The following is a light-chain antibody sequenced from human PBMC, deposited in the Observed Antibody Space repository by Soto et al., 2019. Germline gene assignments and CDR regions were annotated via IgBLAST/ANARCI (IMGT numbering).Light chain of an antibody. CDR2: GAS. CDR3: QQYAT. CDR1: QSVSSSY. J-gene: IGKJ2*01. V-gene: IGKV3-20*01. Sequence: EIVLTQSPGTLSLSPGERATLSCRASQSVSSSYLAWYQQKPGQAPRLLIYGASSRATGIPDRFSGSGSGADFTLTISRLEPEDFAVYYCQQYATFGQGTKVEIK.